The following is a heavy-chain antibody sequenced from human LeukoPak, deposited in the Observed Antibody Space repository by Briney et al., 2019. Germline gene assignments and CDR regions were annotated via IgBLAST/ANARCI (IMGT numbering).Heavy chain of an antibody. CDR3: ARSDSSGYYLVF. D-gene: IGHD3-22*01. Sequence: SQTLSLTCTVSGGSISSGGYYWSWIRQHPGKGLEWIGYIYYSGSTYYNPSLKSRLTISVDTSKNQFSLELSSVTAADTAVYYCARSDSSGYYLVFWGQGTLVTVSS. J-gene: IGHJ4*02. CDR1: GGSISSGGYY. CDR2: IYYSGST. V-gene: IGHV4-31*03.